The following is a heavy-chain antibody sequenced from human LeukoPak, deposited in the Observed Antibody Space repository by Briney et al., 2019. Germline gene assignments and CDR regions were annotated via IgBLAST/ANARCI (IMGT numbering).Heavy chain of an antibody. CDR1: GGSISSYY. D-gene: IGHD3-10*01. Sequence: PSETLSLTCTVSGGSISSYYWSWIRQPPGKGLEWIGYIYYSGSTNYNPSLKSRVTISVDTSKNQFPLKLSSVTAADTAVYYCASGGLGYFDYWGQGTLVTVSS. CDR2: IYYSGST. J-gene: IGHJ4*02. V-gene: IGHV4-59*08. CDR3: ASGGLGYFDY.